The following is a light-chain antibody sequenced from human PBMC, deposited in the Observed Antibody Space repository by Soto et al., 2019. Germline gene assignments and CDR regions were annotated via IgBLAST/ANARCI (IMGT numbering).Light chain of an antibody. Sequence: DIQMTQSPSSLSASMGDRVAITCRASQAISNSLAWYQQKPGEAPKLLIYAASSLQSGVPSRFSGSGSGTEFTLTISSLQSEDFAVYYCQQYSNWPPITFGQGTRLEIK. CDR2: AAS. CDR1: QAISNS. V-gene: IGKV1-16*01. CDR3: QQYSNWPPIT. J-gene: IGKJ5*01.